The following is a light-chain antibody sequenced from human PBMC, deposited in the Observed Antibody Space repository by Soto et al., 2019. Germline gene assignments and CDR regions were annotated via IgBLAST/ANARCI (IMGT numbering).Light chain of an antibody. J-gene: IGKJ1*01. Sequence: EIVLTQSPGTLSLSPGERATLSCRASQSVSSSHLAWYQQKPGQAPRLLIYGVSSRATGIPDRFSGSGSGTDFTLTISRLEPEDFAVYYCQHYGSSRWTFGQGTKVEIK. V-gene: IGKV3-20*01. CDR2: GVS. CDR3: QHYGSSRWT. CDR1: QSVSSSH.